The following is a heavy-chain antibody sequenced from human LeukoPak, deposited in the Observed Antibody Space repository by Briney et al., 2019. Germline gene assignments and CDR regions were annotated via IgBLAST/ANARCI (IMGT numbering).Heavy chain of an antibody. CDR2: INWNSDSI. D-gene: IGHD3-22*01. Sequence: PGRSLRLSCAVSGFTFDDAMHWVRQVPGKGLEWVSGINWNSDSIGCADSVKGRFTISRDNVKNSLYLQMNSLRAEDTALYYCAKDKGNYYDSSGYHSWGQGTLVTVSS. CDR3: AKDKGNYYDSSGYHS. CDR1: GFTFDDA. J-gene: IGHJ4*02. V-gene: IGHV3-9*01.